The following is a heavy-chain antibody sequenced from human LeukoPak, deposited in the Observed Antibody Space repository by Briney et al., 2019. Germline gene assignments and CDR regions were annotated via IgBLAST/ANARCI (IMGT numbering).Heavy chain of an antibody. V-gene: IGHV3-48*01. J-gene: IGHJ4*02. CDR3: ARDGAVTNGRYFDY. CDR1: GFTFSNYN. CDR2: ISSSSSTI. Sequence: PGGSLGLSCAASGFTFSNYNMKWVRQAPGKGLEWVAYISSSSSTIYYADSVKGRFTISRDNAKNSLYLQMNSLEAEDTAVYYCARDGAVTNGRYFDYWGQGTLVTVSS. D-gene: IGHD5-18*01.